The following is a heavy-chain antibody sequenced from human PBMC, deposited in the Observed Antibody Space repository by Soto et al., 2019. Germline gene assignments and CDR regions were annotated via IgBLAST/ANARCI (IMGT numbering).Heavy chain of an antibody. D-gene: IGHD3-10*01. J-gene: IGHJ4*02. Sequence: QVQLVQSGAEAKKPGASVKVSCKASGYIFINFAIHWVRQAPGQRLEWMGWINAGNGDTKYSQILQGRVTVTRDTSASTAYMELSSLRSEDTAVYYCARTYGSGSYPEFWGQGTLVTVSS. CDR1: GYIFINFA. V-gene: IGHV1-3*01. CDR2: INAGNGDT. CDR3: ARTYGSGSYPEF.